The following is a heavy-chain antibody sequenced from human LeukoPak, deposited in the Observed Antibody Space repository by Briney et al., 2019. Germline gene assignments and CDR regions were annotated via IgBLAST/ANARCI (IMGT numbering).Heavy chain of an antibody. V-gene: IGHV3-11*01. CDR2: ISKSDSTT. D-gene: IGHD6-25*01. Sequence: GGSLGLSCAASGFTSSDNFMSWIRQAPGKGLEWVSYISKSDSTTYYADTVKGRFTISRDSAKNSVYLYMNSLRAEDTAVYYCASAVAAPDQDPPFDYWGQGTLVTVSS. J-gene: IGHJ4*02. CDR1: GFTSSDNF. CDR3: ASAVAAPDQDPPFDY.